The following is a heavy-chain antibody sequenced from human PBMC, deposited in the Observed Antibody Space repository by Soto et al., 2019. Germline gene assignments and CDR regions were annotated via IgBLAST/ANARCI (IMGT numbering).Heavy chain of an antibody. Sequence: GGSRRLSWGASGFTFSSVWMHWVRQVPGKGLAWVSRINSDGSTTSYADSVTGRFTISRDNAKNTLYLQMNSLRAEDTAVYYCTRDRLAATDLFDYWGQGTVVTVSS. CDR2: INSDGSTT. D-gene: IGHD6-13*01. CDR1: GFTFSSVW. V-gene: IGHV3-74*01. CDR3: TRDRLAATDLFDY. J-gene: IGHJ4*02.